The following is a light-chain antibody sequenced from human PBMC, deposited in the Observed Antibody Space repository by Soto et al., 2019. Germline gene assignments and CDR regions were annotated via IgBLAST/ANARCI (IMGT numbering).Light chain of an antibody. Sequence: QSALTQPSSVSGPPGQSIAISCTGTSSDVGAYIYVSWYQHHPGKAPKLILYDVSARPSGVSDRFSGSKSGNTASLTISGLQPEDEADYYCSSYTSSSTEVFGTGTKVTVL. CDR2: DVS. CDR1: SSDVGAYIY. J-gene: IGLJ1*01. V-gene: IGLV2-14*03. CDR3: SSYTSSSTEV.